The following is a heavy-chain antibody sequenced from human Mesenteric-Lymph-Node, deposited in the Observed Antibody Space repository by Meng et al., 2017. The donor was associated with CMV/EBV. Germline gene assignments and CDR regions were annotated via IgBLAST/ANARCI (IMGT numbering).Heavy chain of an antibody. Sequence: LRLSCSVSGGSINSDFWSWIRQTPGKGLEWLGFIYNGGAINYNSYLKSRVTISVDTSKTQFSLRLTSVTAADTGVYYCARARGDFPYYYYGMDVWGQGTTVTVSS. CDR1: GGSINSDF. V-gene: IGHV4-59*13. J-gene: IGHJ6*02. CDR2: IYNGGAI. CDR3: ARARGDFPYYYYGMDV. D-gene: IGHD3-10*01.